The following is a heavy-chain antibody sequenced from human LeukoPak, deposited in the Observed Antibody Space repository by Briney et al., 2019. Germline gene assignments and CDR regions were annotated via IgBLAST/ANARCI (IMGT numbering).Heavy chain of an antibody. Sequence: PGGSLRLSCAASGFTFSSYWMTWVRQAPGRGLEWVANIKQDSSERYYVDSVKGRFTISRDNANNSLYLQMNSLRGEDTAVYYCARGFRGANWFDPWGQGTLVTASS. CDR1: GFTFSSYW. CDR2: IKQDSSER. D-gene: IGHD3-10*01. V-gene: IGHV3-7*04. J-gene: IGHJ5*02. CDR3: ARGFRGANWFDP.